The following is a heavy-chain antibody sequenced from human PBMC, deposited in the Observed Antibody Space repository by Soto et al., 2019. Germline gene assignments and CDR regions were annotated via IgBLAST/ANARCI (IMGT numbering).Heavy chain of an antibody. V-gene: IGHV3-74*01. CDR1: GFTFSNYW. CDR3: ARGVAATTGSWH. D-gene: IGHD1-26*01. CDR2: ISSDESTT. Sequence: EVQLVESGGGLVQPGGSLRLSCAASGFTFSNYWMHWVRQVPGKGLVWVSRISSDESTTNYADSVKGRFTISRDNAKNTLDLQRNSLRAEGTAVYYCARGVAATTGSWHWGQGTLVTVSS. J-gene: IGHJ4*02.